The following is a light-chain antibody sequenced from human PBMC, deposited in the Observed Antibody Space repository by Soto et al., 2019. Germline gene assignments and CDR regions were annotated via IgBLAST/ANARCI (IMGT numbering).Light chain of an antibody. J-gene: IGKJ4*01. CDR2: AAS. Sequence: DIQLTQSPSLLSASVGDRVTVTCRASQVISHYLAWYQQKPGKAPQLLISAASTLQGGVPSRFSGSGSGTEFTLTISSLQPEDFATYYCQYLKSYPLTFGGGTKVDIK. CDR1: QVISHY. V-gene: IGKV1-9*01. CDR3: QYLKSYPLT.